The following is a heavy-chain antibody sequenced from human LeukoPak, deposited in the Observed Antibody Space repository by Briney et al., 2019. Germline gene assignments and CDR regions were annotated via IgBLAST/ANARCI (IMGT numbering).Heavy chain of an antibody. Sequence: SETLSLTRTVSGASISNYYWSWIRQTPEKGLEWMGHIHSSGGSSYYPSLKSRLTLSIDTSRNQLSLKLPSVTAADTAVYYCARDRGSGSYYILGDYYFDYWGQGTLVTVSS. V-gene: IGHV4-59*12. D-gene: IGHD1-26*01. CDR3: ARDRGSGSYYILGDYYFDY. CDR1: GASISNYY. J-gene: IGHJ4*02. CDR2: IHSSGGS.